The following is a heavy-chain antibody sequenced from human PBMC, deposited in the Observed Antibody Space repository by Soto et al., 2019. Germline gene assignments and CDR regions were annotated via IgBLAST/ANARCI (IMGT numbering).Heavy chain of an antibody. CDR2: ISSSSSTI. J-gene: IGHJ4*02. Sequence: EVQLVESGGGLVQPGGSLRLSCAASGFTFSSYSMNWVRQAPGKGLEWVSYISSSSSTIYYADSVKGRFTISRDTAKNSVYLQMSSLRAEDTAVYYCASGGGCSGGSCSFDYWGQGTLVTVSS. CDR1: GFTFSSYS. D-gene: IGHD2-15*01. V-gene: IGHV3-48*01. CDR3: ASGGGCSGGSCSFDY.